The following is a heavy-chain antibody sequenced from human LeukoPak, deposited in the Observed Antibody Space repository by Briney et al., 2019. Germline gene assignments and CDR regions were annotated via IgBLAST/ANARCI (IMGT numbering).Heavy chain of an antibody. D-gene: IGHD2-8*01. CDR3: ARSAGHCSNGICFTDYYMDV. CDR1: GYSFTEHY. J-gene: IGHJ6*03. CDR2: INCNSGDA. Sequence: ASVKVSCKASGYSFTEHYIYWVRQAPGQGLGWGGRINCNSGDANSAQKFQGRVTMTRDTSVSTAYMDLSSVTSDDTAVYFCARSAGHCSNGICFTDYYMDVWGRGTTLIVSS. V-gene: IGHV1-2*02.